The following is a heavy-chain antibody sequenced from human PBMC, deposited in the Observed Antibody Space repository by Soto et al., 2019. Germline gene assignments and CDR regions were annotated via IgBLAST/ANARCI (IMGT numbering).Heavy chain of an antibody. Sequence: PGGSLRLSCAASGCTFSDAWINWVRQAPGKGLEWVGRIKSKTDGGTTDFAAPVKGRFAISRDDSRDMVYMQMYSLKTDDTAVYYCTTDSLFTGQLVRMANWGHGTLVTVSS. V-gene: IGHV3-15*07. CDR3: TTDSLFTGQLVRMAN. CDR1: GCTFSDAW. CDR2: IKSKTDGGTT. J-gene: IGHJ4*01. D-gene: IGHD3-9*01.